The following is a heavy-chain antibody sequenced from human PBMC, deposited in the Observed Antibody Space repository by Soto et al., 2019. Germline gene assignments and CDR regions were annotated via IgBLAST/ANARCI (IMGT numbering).Heavy chain of an antibody. V-gene: IGHV1-69*13. Sequence: SVKVSCKASGGTFSSYAISWVRQAPGQGLEWMGGIIPIFGTANYAQKFQGRVTITADESTSTAYMELSSLRSEDTAVYYCARVSGGSLPYYYYYGMDVWGQGTTVNVSS. CDR3: ARVSGGSLPYYYYYGMDV. J-gene: IGHJ6*02. CDR2: IIPIFGTA. D-gene: IGHD2-15*01. CDR1: GGTFSSYA.